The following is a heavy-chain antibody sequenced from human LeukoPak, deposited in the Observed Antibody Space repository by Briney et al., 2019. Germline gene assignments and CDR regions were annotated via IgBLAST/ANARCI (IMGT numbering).Heavy chain of an antibody. V-gene: IGHV3-23*01. CDR3: AKDRVITFGGVIVIGAFDI. J-gene: IGHJ3*02. D-gene: IGHD3-16*02. Sequence: GGSLRLSCAASGFTFSSYGMSWVRQAPGKGLEWVSAISGSGGSTYYADSVKGRFTISRDNSKNTLYLQMNSLRAEDTAVYYCAKDRVITFGGVIVIGAFDIWGQGTMVTVSS. CDR1: GFTFSSYG. CDR2: ISGSGGST.